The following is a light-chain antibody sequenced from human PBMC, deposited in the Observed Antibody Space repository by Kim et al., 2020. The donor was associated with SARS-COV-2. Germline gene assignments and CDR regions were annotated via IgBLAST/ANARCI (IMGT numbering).Light chain of an antibody. CDR3: QSFDSSLMRL. V-gene: IGLV1-40*01. J-gene: IGLJ3*02. Sequence: GQRVTISCTGSNSNIGAGYDVHWYQQLRGTAPKPLIYGNNNRPSGVPDRFSGSKSGTSASLAITGLQAEDEADYYCQSFDSSLMRLFGGGTQLTVL. CDR1: NSNIGAGYD. CDR2: GNN.